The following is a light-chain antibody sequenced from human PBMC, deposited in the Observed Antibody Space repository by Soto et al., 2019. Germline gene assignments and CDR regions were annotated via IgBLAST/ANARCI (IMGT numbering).Light chain of an antibody. J-gene: IGLJ1*01. CDR2: EVS. CDR3: SSYAGSNNFV. CDR1: SSDVGGYNY. V-gene: IGLV2-8*01. Sequence: QSVLTQPPSASGSPGQSVTISCPGTSSDVGGYNYVSWYQQHPGKAPKLMIYEVSKRPSGVPDRFSGSKSGNTASLTVSGLQAEDEADYYCSSYAGSNNFVFGTGTKVTVI.